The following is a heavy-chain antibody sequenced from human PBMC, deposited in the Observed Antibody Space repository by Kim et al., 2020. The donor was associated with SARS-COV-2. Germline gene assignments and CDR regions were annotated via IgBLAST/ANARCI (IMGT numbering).Heavy chain of an antibody. D-gene: IGHD3-3*01. J-gene: IGHJ3*02. CDR1: GGSIRSYF. V-gene: IGHV4-59*01. Sequence: SETLSLTCSVSGGSIRSYFWGWIRQPSGKGLEWIGNVYYNEGPKYNPSLNSRATILVDTSKNQFSLKLRSVTAADTAMYYCARDWLYNDYWSGYSHDAIDIWGQGTMVTVSS. CDR2: VYYNEGP. CDR3: ARDWLYNDYWSGYSHDAIDI.